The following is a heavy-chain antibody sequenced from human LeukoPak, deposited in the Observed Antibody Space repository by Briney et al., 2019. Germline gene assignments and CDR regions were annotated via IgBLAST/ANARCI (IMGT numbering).Heavy chain of an antibody. CDR2: INPSGGST. Sequence: ASVKVSCKASGYTFTRYYMHWVRQAPGQGLEWMGIINPSGGSTSYAQKFQGRVTMTRDTSTSTVYMELRSLRSDDTAVYYCARDLKMGYSSGRYSWGTGSSNDYWGQGTLVTVSS. CDR3: ARDLKMGYSSGRYSWGTGSSNDY. J-gene: IGHJ4*02. V-gene: IGHV1-46*01. D-gene: IGHD6-19*01. CDR1: GYTFTRYY.